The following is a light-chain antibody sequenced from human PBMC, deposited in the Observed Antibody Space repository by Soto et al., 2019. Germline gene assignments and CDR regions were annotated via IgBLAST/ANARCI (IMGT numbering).Light chain of an antibody. V-gene: IGKV1-5*03. CDR2: KAS. CDR3: QQYNTFWT. J-gene: IGKJ1*01. CDR1: QSISGW. Sequence: DIQMTQSPSTLSASVGDRVTITCRASQSISGWLAWYQQKPGKAPKLLIYKASSLESGVPSRFSGSGSGTEFTLTISSLQPGDFATYYCQQYNTFWTFGQGTKVEIK.